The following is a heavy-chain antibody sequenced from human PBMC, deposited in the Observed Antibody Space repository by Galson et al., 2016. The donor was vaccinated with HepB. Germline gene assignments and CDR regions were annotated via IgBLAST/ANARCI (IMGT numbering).Heavy chain of an antibody. CDR2: ISRGSSYI. CDR3: ARERLDSSGYSYPDAFDI. V-gene: IGHV3-21*06. CDR1: GFTFSSYN. J-gene: IGHJ3*02. D-gene: IGHD3-22*01. Sequence: SLRLSCAASGFTFSSYNMNWVRQAPGKGLEWVSSISRGSSYIYYADSMKGRFTVSRDNAKNLLYLQMNSLRVEDTAMYYCARERLDSSGYSYPDAFDIWGQGTMVTVSS.